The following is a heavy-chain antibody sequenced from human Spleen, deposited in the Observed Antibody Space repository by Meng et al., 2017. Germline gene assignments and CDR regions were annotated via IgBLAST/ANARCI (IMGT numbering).Heavy chain of an antibody. CDR1: GFTFSSYA. V-gene: IGHV3-30*01. CDR2: ISYDGSNK. Sequence: VQLVESGGGVVQPGRSLRLSCAASGFTFSSYAMHWVRQAPGKGLEWVAVISYDGSNKYYADSVKGRFTISRDNSKNTLYLQMNSLRAEDTAVYYCAKEIRPNDYWGQGTLVTVSS. J-gene: IGHJ4*02. CDR3: AKEIRPNDY.